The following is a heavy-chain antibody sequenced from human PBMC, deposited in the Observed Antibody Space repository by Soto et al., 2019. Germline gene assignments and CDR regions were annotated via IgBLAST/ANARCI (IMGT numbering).Heavy chain of an antibody. J-gene: IGHJ4*02. CDR3: AKEDTSSGSLDY. CDR2: ISDSGATT. V-gene: IGHV3-23*01. Sequence: GGSLRLSCAASGFPFGENAMSWVRQAPGKGLEWVSGISDSGATTYYADSVRGRFTISRDNSKNTLYLQMKSLRAEDSASYYCAKEDTSSGSLDYWGQGALVTVS. D-gene: IGHD6-19*01. CDR1: GFPFGENA.